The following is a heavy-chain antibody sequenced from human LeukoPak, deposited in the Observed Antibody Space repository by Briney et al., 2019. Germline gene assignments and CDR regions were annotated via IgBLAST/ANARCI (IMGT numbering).Heavy chain of an antibody. CDR1: GFTFSSYG. CDR3: ARGPVRYGDHEVEYFQH. J-gene: IGHJ1*01. V-gene: IGHV3-33*01. Sequence: PGRSLRLSCAASGFTFSSYGMHWVRQAPGKGLEWVAVIWYDGSNKYYADSVKGRFTISRDNSKNTLYLQMNSLRAEDTAVYYCARGPVRYGDHEVEYFQHWGQGTLVTVSS. CDR2: IWYDGSNK. D-gene: IGHD4-17*01.